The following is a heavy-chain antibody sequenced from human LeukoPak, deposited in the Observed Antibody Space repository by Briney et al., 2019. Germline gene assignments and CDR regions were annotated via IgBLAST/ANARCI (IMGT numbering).Heavy chain of an antibody. CDR1: GSTFTSYG. D-gene: IGHD1-26*01. V-gene: IGHV1-18*01. CDR3: ARTNTIVGATRGWFDP. Sequence: GASVTVSCKASGSTFTSYGISWVRQAPGQGLEWMGWISAYNGNTNYAQKLQGRVTMTTDTSTSTAYMQLRSLRSDDTAVYYCARTNTIVGATRGWFDPWGQGTLVTVSS. J-gene: IGHJ5*02. CDR2: ISAYNGNT.